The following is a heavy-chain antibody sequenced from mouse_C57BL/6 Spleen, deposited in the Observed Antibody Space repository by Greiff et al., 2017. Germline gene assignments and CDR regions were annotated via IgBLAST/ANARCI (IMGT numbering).Heavy chain of an antibody. CDR1: GYAFSSYW. J-gene: IGHJ1*03. Sequence: QVQLQQSGAELVKPGASVKISCKASGYAFSSYWMNWVKQRPGKGLEWIGQIYPGDGVTNSNGKFKGKATLTADKSSSTAYMQLSSLTSEDSAVYFCARSEGYWYFDVWGTGTTVTVSS. CDR3: ARSEGYWYFDV. CDR2: IYPGDGVT. V-gene: IGHV1-80*01.